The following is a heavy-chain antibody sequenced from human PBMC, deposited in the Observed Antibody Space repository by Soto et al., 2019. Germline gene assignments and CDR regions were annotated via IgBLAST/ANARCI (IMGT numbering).Heavy chain of an antibody. Sequence: QVQLQESGPGLVKPSETLSLTCTVSGGSVSSGSYYWSWIRQPPGKGLEWIGYIYYSGSTNYNPSLTSRVTISVDTSKNQFSLKLSSVTAADTAVYYCAREATTVTTPPRYFDLWGRGTLVTVSS. CDR1: GGSVSSGSYY. J-gene: IGHJ2*01. CDR2: IYYSGST. CDR3: AREATTVTTPPRYFDL. V-gene: IGHV4-61*01. D-gene: IGHD4-17*01.